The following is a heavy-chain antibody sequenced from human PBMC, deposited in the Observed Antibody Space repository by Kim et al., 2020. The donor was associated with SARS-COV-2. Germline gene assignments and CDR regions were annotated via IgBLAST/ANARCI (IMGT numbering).Heavy chain of an antibody. CDR1: GGSISSSSYY. D-gene: IGHD3-16*02. V-gene: IGHV4-39*07. Sequence: SETLSLTCTVSGGSISSSSYYWGWIRQPPGKGLEWIGSIYYSGSTYYNPSLKSRVTISVDTSKNQFSLKLSSVTAADTAVYYCARDEYDYVWGSYLFYGMDVWGQGTTVTVSS. CDR3: ARDEYDYVWGSYLFYGMDV. CDR2: IYYSGST. J-gene: IGHJ6*02.